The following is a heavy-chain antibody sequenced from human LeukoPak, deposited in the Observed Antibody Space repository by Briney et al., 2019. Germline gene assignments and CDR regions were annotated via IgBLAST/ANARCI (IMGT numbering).Heavy chain of an antibody. J-gene: IGHJ4*02. D-gene: IGHD3-10*01. CDR2: ISYDGSNK. V-gene: IGHV3-30*04. Sequence: PGRSPRLSCAASGFTFSSYAMHWVRQAPGRGLEWVAVISYDGSNKYYADSVKGRFTISRDNSKNTLYLQMNSLRAEDTAVYYCARDTYYGSGSYYNGVDYWGQGTLVTVSS. CDR1: GFTFSSYA. CDR3: ARDTYYGSGSYYNGVDY.